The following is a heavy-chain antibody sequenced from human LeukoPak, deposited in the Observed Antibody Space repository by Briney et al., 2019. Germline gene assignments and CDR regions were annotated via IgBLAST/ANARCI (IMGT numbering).Heavy chain of an antibody. J-gene: IGHJ4*02. V-gene: IGHV4-4*02. D-gene: IGHD1-1*01. CDR1: GGSISSNNW. Sequence: SGTLSLTCAVSGGSISSNNWWGWVRQPPGKGLEGIGEIYHSGSPXYNPSXKSRVTISVDKSRNHFSLNLSSVTAADTAVYYCARVNINNWHSCDYWGQGTLVTVSS. CDR2: IYHSGSP. CDR3: ARVNINNWHSCDY.